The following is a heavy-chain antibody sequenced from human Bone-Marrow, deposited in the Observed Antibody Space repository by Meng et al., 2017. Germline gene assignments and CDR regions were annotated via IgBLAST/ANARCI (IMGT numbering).Heavy chain of an antibody. D-gene: IGHD5-18*01. Sequence: GGSLRLSCAASGFSFSNAWMSWVRQAPGKGLEWVGRIKSKTDGGTTDYAAPVKGRFTISSDDSKNTLYLQMNSLKTEDTAVYYCTTDLRVFFVDTAMWSGFDYWGQGTLVTVSS. V-gene: IGHV3-15*01. CDR1: GFSFSNAW. CDR2: IKSKTDGGTT. CDR3: TTDLRVFFVDTAMWSGFDY. J-gene: IGHJ4*02.